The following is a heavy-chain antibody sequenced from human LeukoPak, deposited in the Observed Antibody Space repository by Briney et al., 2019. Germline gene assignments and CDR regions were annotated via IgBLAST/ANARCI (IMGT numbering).Heavy chain of an antibody. CDR2: SSSSDDGK. Sequence: TGGSLRLSCTASGLSLNSYAISWVRQVPGKGLEWVSASSSSDDGKWYADSVRGRFTISRDTSKNTVYLQMNSLRAEDTAVYYCAKDRSDFWSGFDYWGQGTLVTVSS. D-gene: IGHD3-3*01. J-gene: IGHJ4*02. CDR3: AKDRSDFWSGFDY. V-gene: IGHV3-23*01. CDR1: GLSLNSYA.